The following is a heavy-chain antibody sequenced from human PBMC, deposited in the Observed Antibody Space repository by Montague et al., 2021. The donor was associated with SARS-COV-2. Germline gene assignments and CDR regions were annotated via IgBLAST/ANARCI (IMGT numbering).Heavy chain of an antibody. CDR3: ASGGHQLRFGLDV. CDR2: IHHTGST. Sequence: SETLSLTCAVYGGSFSGYYWSWIRQPPGKGLEWIGQIHHTGSTIHKPSLKSRVTISEDTSKNQFSLKMTSVTAADTAVYYCASGGHQLRFGLDVWGQGTTVTVSS. V-gene: IGHV4-34*01. CDR1: GGSFSGYY. D-gene: IGHD3-16*01. J-gene: IGHJ6*02.